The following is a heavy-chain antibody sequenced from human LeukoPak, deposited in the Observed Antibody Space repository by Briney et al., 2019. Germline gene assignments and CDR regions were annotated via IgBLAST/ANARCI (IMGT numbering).Heavy chain of an antibody. V-gene: IGHV1-2*02. Sequence: ASVKVSCKASGYTFTGYYMHWVRQAPGQGLEWMGWINPNSGGTNYAQKFQGRVTMTRDTSISTAYMELSRLRSDGTAVYYCARLDYYCSHSDPWGQGILVTVSS. CDR1: GYTFTGYY. CDR3: ARLDYYCSHSDP. CDR2: INPNSGGT. J-gene: IGHJ5*02. D-gene: IGHD3-10*01.